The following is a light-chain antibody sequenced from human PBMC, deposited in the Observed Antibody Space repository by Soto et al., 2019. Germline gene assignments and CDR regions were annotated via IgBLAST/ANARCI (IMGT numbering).Light chain of an antibody. CDR2: GAS. CDR3: QRYGSSVT. J-gene: IGKJ4*01. Sequence: EVVLMQSPGTLSLSPGDRVTLSCRASQSFSSYYLAWYQQKPGQAPRLLIYGASSRAPGTPDRFSGSGSGTDFSLTISRLEPEDFAVYFCQRYGSSVTFGGGTKVEIK. CDR1: QSFSSYY. V-gene: IGKV3-20*01.